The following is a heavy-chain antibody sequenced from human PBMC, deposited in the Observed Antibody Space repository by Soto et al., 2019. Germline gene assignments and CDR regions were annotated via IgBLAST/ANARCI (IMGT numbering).Heavy chain of an antibody. V-gene: IGHV3-30*18. J-gene: IGHJ6*02. CDR2: ISYDGSNK. CDR3: AKEVWSGPMDV. CDR1: GFTFSSYG. D-gene: IGHD3-3*01. Sequence: QVQLVESGGGVVQPGRSLRLSCAASGFTFSSYGMHWVRQAPGKGLEWVAVISYDGSNKYYADSVKGRFTISRDNSKNTLYLKMNSLRAEDTAVYYCAKEVWSGPMDVWGQWTTVTVSS.